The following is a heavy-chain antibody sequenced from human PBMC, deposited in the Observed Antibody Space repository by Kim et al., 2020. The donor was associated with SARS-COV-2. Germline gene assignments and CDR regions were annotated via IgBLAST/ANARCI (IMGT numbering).Heavy chain of an antibody. CDR2: IKQDGSEK. CDR3: AREDSSSWGYFDY. CDR1: GFTFSSYW. Sequence: GGSLRLSCAASGFTFSSYWMSWVRQAPGKGLEWVANIKQDGSEKYYVDSVKGRFTISRDNAKNSLYLQMNSLRAEDTAVYYCAREDSSSWGYFDYWGQGTLVTVSS. D-gene: IGHD6-13*01. V-gene: IGHV3-7*03. J-gene: IGHJ4*02.